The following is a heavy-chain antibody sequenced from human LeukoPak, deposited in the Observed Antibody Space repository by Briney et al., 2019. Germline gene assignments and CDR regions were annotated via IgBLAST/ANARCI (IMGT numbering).Heavy chain of an antibody. CDR3: ARVGGGVARPRWVYYGMDV. Sequence: ASVKVSCKASGSTFSSYAISWVRQAPGQGLEWMGWMNPNSGNTGYAQKFQGRVTMTRNTSISTAYMELSSLRSEDTAVYYCARVGGGVARPRWVYYGMDVWGQGTTVTVS. CDR2: MNPNSGNT. V-gene: IGHV1-8*02. CDR1: GSTFSSYA. D-gene: IGHD2-15*01. J-gene: IGHJ6*02.